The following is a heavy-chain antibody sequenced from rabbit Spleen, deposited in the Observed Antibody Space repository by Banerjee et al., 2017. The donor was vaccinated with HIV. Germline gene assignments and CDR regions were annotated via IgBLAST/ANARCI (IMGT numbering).Heavy chain of an antibody. CDR3: ARDGYDYAWDGDASLDL. Sequence: QLKESGGGLVQPGGSLKLSCKASGFSLSSYYMNWVRQAPGKGLEWIGYIDPVFGITYYASWVNGRFSISRENAQNTVFLQMTSLTAADTATYFCARDGYDYAWDGDASLDLWGPGTLVTVS. D-gene: IGHD6-1*01. J-gene: IGHJ6*01. V-gene: IGHV1S7*01. CDR1: GFSLSSYY. CDR2: IDPVFGIT.